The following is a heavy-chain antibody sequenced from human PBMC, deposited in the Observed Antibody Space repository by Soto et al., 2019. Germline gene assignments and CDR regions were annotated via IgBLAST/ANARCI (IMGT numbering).Heavy chain of an antibody. CDR2: ISYDGSNK. CDR1: GLHFSSYA. J-gene: IGHJ4*02. V-gene: IGHV3-30-3*01. D-gene: IGHD6-13*01. Sequence: GGSLRLSCASSGLHFSSYAMHWVRQATGKGLEWVAVISYDGSNKYYADSVKGRFTISRDNSKNTLYLQMNSLRAEDTAVYYCARAREQQLVSFFDYWGQGTLVTVSS. CDR3: ARAREQQLVSFFDY.